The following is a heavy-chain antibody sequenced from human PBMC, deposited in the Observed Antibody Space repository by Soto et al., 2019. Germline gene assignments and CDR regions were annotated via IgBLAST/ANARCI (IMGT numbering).Heavy chain of an antibody. J-gene: IGHJ5*02. CDR1: GFTFSSYA. CDR2: ISYDGSNK. Sequence: QVQLVESGGGVVQPGRSLRLSCAASGFTFSSYAMHWVRQAPGKGLEWVAVISYDGSNKYYADSVKGRFTISRDNSKNPLYLQMNRLRAEDTAVYYCAREDGDYVLSPLFDPWGQGTLVTVSS. D-gene: IGHD4-17*01. CDR3: AREDGDYVLSPLFDP. V-gene: IGHV3-30-3*01.